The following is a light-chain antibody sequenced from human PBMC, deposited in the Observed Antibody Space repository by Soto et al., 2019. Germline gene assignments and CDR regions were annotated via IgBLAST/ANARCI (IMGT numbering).Light chain of an antibody. CDR3: SSYTSSSTLV. V-gene: IGLV2-14*03. Sequence: QSALTQPASVSGSPGQSITIPCTGTSSDVGYYNYVSWYQHHPGKAPKLMIYDVRDRPSGVSNRFSGSKSGNTASLTLSGLQAEDEADYYCSSYTSSSTLVFGTGTKVTVL. CDR2: DVR. CDR1: SSDVGYYNY. J-gene: IGLJ1*01.